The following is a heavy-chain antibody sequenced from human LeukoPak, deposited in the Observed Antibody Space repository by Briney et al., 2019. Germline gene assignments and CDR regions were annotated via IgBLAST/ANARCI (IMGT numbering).Heavy chain of an antibody. J-gene: IGHJ4*02. CDR3: AKGASLRLGVLSFKEYYFDY. Sequence: GGSLRLSCAASGFTFSSYGMHWVRQAPGEGLEWVAVIWYDGSNKYYADSVKGRFTISRDNSKNTLSLQMNSLRAEDTAVYYCAKGASLRLGVLSFKEYYFDYWGQGTLVTVSS. D-gene: IGHD3-16*02. V-gene: IGHV3-33*06. CDR1: GFTFSSYG. CDR2: IWYDGSNK.